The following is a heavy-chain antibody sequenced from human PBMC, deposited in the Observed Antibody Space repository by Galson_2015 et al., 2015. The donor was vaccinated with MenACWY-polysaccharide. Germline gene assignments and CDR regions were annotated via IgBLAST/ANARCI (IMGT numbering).Heavy chain of an antibody. V-gene: IGHV5-51*01. J-gene: IGHJ6*02. D-gene: IGHD3-3*01. CDR3: ARQSVFGVFGDGMDV. Sequence: QSGEEVIKPGESLSISCKGSGYSFPRYWVGWVRQMSGKGLEWMGIIYPGDSDTRYSQSFQGQVTISADKSINTAYLQWSSLKASDTAMYYCARQSVFGVFGDGMDVWGQGTTVTVSS. CDR2: IYPGDSDT. CDR1: GYSFPRYW.